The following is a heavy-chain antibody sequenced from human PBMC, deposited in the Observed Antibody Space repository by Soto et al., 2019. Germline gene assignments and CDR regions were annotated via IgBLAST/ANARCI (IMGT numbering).Heavy chain of an antibody. J-gene: IGHJ4*02. D-gene: IGHD2-8*01. CDR2: INHSGST. CDR1: GGSFSGYY. Sequence: QVQLQQWGAGLLKPSETLSLTCAVYGGSFSGYYWSWIRQPPGKGLEWIGEINHSGSTNYNPSLKSRVTISVDTSKNQFSLKLSSATAADTAVYYCARGGCTNGVCYRLGVVTAPLSYWGQGTLVTVSS. CDR3: ARGGCTNGVCYRLGVVTAPLSY. V-gene: IGHV4-34*01.